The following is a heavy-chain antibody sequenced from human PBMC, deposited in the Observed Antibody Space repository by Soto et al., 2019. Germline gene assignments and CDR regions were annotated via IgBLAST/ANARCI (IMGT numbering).Heavy chain of an antibody. CDR2: IIPIFGTA. CDR1: GGTFSSYA. Sequence: QVQLVQSGAEVKKPGSSVKVSCKASGGTFSSYAISWVRQAPGQGLEWMGGIIPIFGTANYAQKFQGRVTITADESTSTAYMQLSSLRSEDTAVYYCAREAFMSYGSWSYGMDVWGQGTTVTVSS. V-gene: IGHV1-69*01. D-gene: IGHD3-10*01. J-gene: IGHJ6*02. CDR3: AREAFMSYGSWSYGMDV.